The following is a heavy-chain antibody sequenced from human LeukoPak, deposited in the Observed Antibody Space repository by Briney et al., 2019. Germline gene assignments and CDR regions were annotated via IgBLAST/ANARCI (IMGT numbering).Heavy chain of an antibody. Sequence: GASVTVSFKASGYTFTVYYMHWVRQAPGQGLEWMGWINPNSGGTNYAQKFQGRVTMTRDTSISTAYMELSRLRSDDTAVYYCARARHMTTVTTFGYWGQGTLVTVSS. CDR2: INPNSGGT. CDR1: GYTFTVYY. J-gene: IGHJ4*02. V-gene: IGHV1-2*02. D-gene: IGHD4-17*01. CDR3: ARARHMTTVTTFGY.